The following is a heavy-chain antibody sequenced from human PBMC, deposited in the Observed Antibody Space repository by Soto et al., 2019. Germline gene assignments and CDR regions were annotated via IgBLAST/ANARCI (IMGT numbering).Heavy chain of an antibody. V-gene: IGHV4-4*07. CDR1: GGSISGYY. D-gene: IGHD5-18*01. CDR3: ARDRGYRSGSFGS. Sequence: SETLSLTCIVSGGSISGYYWSWIRQPAGKELEWIGRIYSDGTTNYNPSLKGRGTMSVDTSKKQISLKLTSVTAADTAMYYCARDRGYRSGSFGSWGKGVLVTVS. CDR2: IYSDGTT. J-gene: IGHJ5*02.